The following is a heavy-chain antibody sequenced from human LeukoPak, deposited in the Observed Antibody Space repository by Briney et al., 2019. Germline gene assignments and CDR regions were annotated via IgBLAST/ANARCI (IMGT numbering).Heavy chain of an antibody. D-gene: IGHD2-21*01. J-gene: IGHJ3*02. CDR1: GYTFTGYY. CDR3: ARGRGAYCGGDCYSLDAFDI. CDR2: INPNSGGT. Sequence: ASVKVSCKASGYTFTGYYMHWVRQAPGQGLEWMGWINPNSGGTNYAQKFQGRVTMTSDTSISTAYMELSRLRSDDTAVYYCARGRGAYCGGDCYSLDAFDIWGQGTMVTVSS. V-gene: IGHV1-2*02.